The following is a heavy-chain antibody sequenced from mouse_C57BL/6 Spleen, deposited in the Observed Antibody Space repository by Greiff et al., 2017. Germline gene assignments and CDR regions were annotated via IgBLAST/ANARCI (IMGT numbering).Heavy chain of an antibody. Sequence: QVQLQQSGAELMKPGASVKLSCKATGYTFTGYWIEWVKQRPGHGLEWIGEILPGSGSTNYNEKFKGKATFTAATSSNTAYMQLSSLTTEDSAIYYCARWGHYYGSSYWYFDVWGTGTTVTVSS. D-gene: IGHD1-1*01. CDR3: ARWGHYYGSSYWYFDV. V-gene: IGHV1-9*01. CDR1: GYTFTGYW. CDR2: ILPGSGST. J-gene: IGHJ1*03.